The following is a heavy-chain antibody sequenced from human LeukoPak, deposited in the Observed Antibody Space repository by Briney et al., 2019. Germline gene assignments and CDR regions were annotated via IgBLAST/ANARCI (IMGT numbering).Heavy chain of an antibody. V-gene: IGHV3-74*01. CDR1: GSSSSSYW. CDR3: AREWASCFDY. Sequence: GGSLRLSRAPSGSSSSSYWMGWVRQVPGKGLVWVGSINSDGSITSYADSVKGRFTITRDNAKNTLYLQMNSLRAEDTAVYYCAREWASCFDYWGQGTLVTVSS. J-gene: IGHJ4*02. D-gene: IGHD2-2*01. CDR2: INSDGSIT.